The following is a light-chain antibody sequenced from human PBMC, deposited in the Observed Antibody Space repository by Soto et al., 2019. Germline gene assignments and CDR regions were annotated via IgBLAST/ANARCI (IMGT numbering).Light chain of an antibody. CDR2: DVS. V-gene: IGLV2-11*01. Sequence: QSVLTQPRSVSGSPGQSVTISCTGTSSDIGGYNFVSWYQQHPDKAPKLMIYDVSKRPSGVPDRFSGSKSGNTASLTISGLQTEDEADYYCCSYAGSYTVSFGGGTKVTV. CDR1: SSDIGGYNF. CDR3: CSYAGSYTVS. J-gene: IGLJ2*01.